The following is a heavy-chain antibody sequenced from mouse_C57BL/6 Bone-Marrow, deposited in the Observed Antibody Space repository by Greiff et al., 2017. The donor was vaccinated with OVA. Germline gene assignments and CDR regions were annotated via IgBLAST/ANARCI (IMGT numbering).Heavy chain of an antibody. J-gene: IGHJ2*01. CDR2: ISSGSSTI. D-gene: IGHD1-1*01. V-gene: IGHV5-17*01. CDR1: GFTFSDYG. Sequence: VQLKESGGGLVKPGGSLKLSCAASGFTFSDYGMHWVRQAPEKGLEWVAYISSGSSTIYYADTVKGRFTISRDNAKNTLFLQMTSLRSEDTAMDDCMCNYYGSSYHYDYWGQGTTLTVSS. CDR3: MCNYYGSSYHYDY.